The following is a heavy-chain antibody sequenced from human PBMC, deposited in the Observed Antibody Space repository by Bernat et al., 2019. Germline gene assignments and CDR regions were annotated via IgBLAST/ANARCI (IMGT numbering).Heavy chain of an antibody. CDR2: IYYSGST. J-gene: IGHJ5*02. CDR3: ARHGGYCSSTSCYEGWFDP. Sequence: QLQLQESGPGLVKPSETLSLTCTVSGGSISSSSYYWGWIRQPPGKGLEWIGSIYYSGSTYYNPSLKSRVTISVDTSNNQFSLKLSSVTAADTAVYYCARHGGYCSSTSCYEGWFDPWGQGTLVTVSS. V-gene: IGHV4-39*01. D-gene: IGHD2-2*01. CDR1: GGSISSSSYY.